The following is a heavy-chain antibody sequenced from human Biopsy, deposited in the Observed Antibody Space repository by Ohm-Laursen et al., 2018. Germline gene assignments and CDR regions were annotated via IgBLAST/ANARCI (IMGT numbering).Heavy chain of an antibody. Sequence: SLRLSCAASGFILNNYGLSWVRQAPGKGLEWVSAITSSGDTTYYADSVKGRFTISRDNSKNTLYLQMNSVRADDTAIYYCAKGGSITIFGVVINNCFDPWGQGTRVTVSS. J-gene: IGHJ5*02. CDR1: GFILNNYG. CDR2: ITSSGDTT. CDR3: AKGGSITIFGVVINNCFDP. V-gene: IGHV3-23*01. D-gene: IGHD3-3*01.